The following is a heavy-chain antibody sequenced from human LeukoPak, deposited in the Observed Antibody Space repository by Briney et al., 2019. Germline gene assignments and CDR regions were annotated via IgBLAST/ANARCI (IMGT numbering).Heavy chain of an antibody. Sequence: KAGGSLRLSCAASGFTFSSYAMSWVRQAPGKGLEWVSYINSSSSIIFYVDSVKGRFTISRDDAKNSLYLQMNSLRAEDTAVYYCARGVKVRGVNYYGMDVWGQGTTVTVSS. CDR2: INSSSSII. J-gene: IGHJ6*02. V-gene: IGHV3-48*04. CDR3: ARGVKVRGVNYYGMDV. D-gene: IGHD3-10*01. CDR1: GFTFSSYA.